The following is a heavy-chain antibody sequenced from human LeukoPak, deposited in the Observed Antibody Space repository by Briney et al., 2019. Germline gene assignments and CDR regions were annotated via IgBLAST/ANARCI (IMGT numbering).Heavy chain of an antibody. CDR3: ASGSYYDFWSGNGAFDI. V-gene: IGHV1-69*04. Sequence: SVKVSCKASGGTFNSYAISWVRQAPGQGLEWMGRIIPIFGIANYAQKFQGRVTITADKSTSTAYMELSSLRSEDTAVYYCASGSYYDFWSGNGAFDIWGQGTMVTVSS. CDR2: IIPIFGIA. J-gene: IGHJ3*02. D-gene: IGHD3-3*01. CDR1: GGTFNSYA.